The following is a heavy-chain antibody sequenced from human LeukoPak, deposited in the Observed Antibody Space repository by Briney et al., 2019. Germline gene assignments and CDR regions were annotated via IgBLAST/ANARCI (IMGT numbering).Heavy chain of an antibody. CDR1: GYTFTGYY. D-gene: IGHD2-15*01. CDR3: ERAYEYCSGGSCYSWFDP. CDR2: INPNSGGT. J-gene: IGHJ5*02. V-gene: IGHV1-2*02. Sequence: ASVKVSCKASGYTFTGYYMHWVRQAPGQGLEWMGWINPNSGGTNYAQKFQGRVTMTRDTSISTAYMELSRLRSDDTAVYYCERAYEYCSGGSCYSWFDPWGQGTLVTVSS.